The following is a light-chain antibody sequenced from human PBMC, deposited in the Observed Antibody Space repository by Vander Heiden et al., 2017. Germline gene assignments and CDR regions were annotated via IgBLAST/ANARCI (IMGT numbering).Light chain of an antibody. J-gene: IGLJ3*02. V-gene: IGLV1-51*02. Sequence: QSVLTQPPSVSATPGQQVTISCSISTSNLGDLYVSLPQHLPGTAHKRRICENNKRSSGIPDRFSAATAGTSATLAITGLQTGDEADYYCGIWDNRLNVGVFGGGTKLTVL. CDR2: ENN. CDR1: TSNLGDLY. CDR3: GIWDNRLNVGV.